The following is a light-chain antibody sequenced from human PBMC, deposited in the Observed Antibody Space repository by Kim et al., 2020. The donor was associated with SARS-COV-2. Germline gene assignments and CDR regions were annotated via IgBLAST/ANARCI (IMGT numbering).Light chain of an antibody. J-gene: IGLJ3*02. Sequence: SSELTQDPAVSAALGQTVTITCQGDSLRMSYATWYQQKPGQAPLLVIYGENSRPSGIPDRFFGSYSRNTASLTITGAQAEDEADYYGNSRDFSSDHVLFGGGTQLTVL. V-gene: IGLV3-19*01. CDR1: SLRMSY. CDR2: GEN. CDR3: NSRDFSSDHVL.